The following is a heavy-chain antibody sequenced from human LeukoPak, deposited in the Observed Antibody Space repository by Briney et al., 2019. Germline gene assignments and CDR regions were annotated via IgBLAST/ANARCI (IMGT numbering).Heavy chain of an antibody. CDR1: GYTFISYD. CDR2: MNPNSGNT. CDR3: TRDLGGYCSGTSCYLGWFDT. V-gene: IGHV1-8*01. J-gene: IGHJ5*02. Sequence: GASVKVSCKASGYTFISYDINWVRQATGQGLEWMGWMNPNSGNTGYAQKFQGRVTMTRNTSISTAYMELNSLRAEDTAVYYCTRDLGGYCSGTSCYLGWFDTWGQGTLVTVSS. D-gene: IGHD2-2*01.